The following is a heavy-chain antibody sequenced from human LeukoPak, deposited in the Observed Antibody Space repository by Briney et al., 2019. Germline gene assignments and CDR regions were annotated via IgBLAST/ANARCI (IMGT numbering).Heavy chain of an antibody. Sequence: GGSLRLSCAASGFTVSSHYMSWVRQAPGKGLEWVSLIYGGGTTYYADSVKGRFTISRDNSKNTVCLQMNSLRVEDTAVYYCARDPSGSGWSLSDWGQGTPVTVSS. D-gene: IGHD6-19*01. CDR2: IYGGGTT. CDR3: ARDPSGSGWSLSD. CDR1: GFTVSSHY. J-gene: IGHJ4*02. V-gene: IGHV3-53*01.